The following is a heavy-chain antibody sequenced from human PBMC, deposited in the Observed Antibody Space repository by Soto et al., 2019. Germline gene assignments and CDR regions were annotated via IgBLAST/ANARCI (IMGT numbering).Heavy chain of an antibody. V-gene: IGHV4-31*03. CDR1: GGSISSGGYY. CDR2: IYYSGST. Sequence: QVQLQESGPGLVKPSQTLSLTCTVSGGSISSGGYYWSWIRQHPGKGLEWIGYIYYSGSTYYNPSLKSRVTISVDTSKNQFSLKLSSVTAADTAVYYCARGKRIKDIVDAFDIWGQGTMVTVSS. J-gene: IGHJ3*02. CDR3: ARGKRIKDIVDAFDI. D-gene: IGHD5-12*01.